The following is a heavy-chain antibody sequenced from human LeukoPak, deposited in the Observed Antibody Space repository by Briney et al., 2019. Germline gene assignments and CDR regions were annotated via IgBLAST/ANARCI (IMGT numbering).Heavy chain of an antibody. J-gene: IGHJ4*02. Sequence: GRSLRLSCTASGFTFGDYAMSWVRQAPGKGLEWVSGISASGGSKSYADSVKARFSISRDNSKNTLFLQMNSLTVDDTALYYCAKLSQYYESSAYMDYWGQGTLVSVSS. CDR1: GFTFGDYA. D-gene: IGHD3-22*01. CDR3: AKLSQYYESSAYMDY. CDR2: ISASGGSK. V-gene: IGHV3-23*01.